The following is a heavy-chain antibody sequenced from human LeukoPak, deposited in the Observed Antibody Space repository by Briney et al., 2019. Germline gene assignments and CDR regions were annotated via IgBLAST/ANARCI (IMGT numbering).Heavy chain of an antibody. CDR1: GGSISSYY. Sequence: PSETLSLTCTVSGGSISSYYWCWIRQPPGKGLEWIGYIYYSGSTNYNPSLKSRVTISVDTSKNQFSLKLSSVTAADTAVYYCARHGFTNYDILTGYYTLPWWFDPWGQGTLVTVSS. D-gene: IGHD3-9*01. V-gene: IGHV4-59*08. J-gene: IGHJ5*02. CDR2: IYYSGST. CDR3: ARHGFTNYDILTGYYTLPWWFDP.